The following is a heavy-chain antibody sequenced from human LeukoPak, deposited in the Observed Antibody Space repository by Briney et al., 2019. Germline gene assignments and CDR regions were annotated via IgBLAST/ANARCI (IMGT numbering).Heavy chain of an antibody. D-gene: IGHD2-21*01. V-gene: IGHV3-23*01. CDR1: GFSFSTYA. J-gene: IGHJ4*02. CDR2: IRGGGET. CDR3: AKSGGGHCRGDFCSNFDF. Sequence: AGGSLRLSCAASGFSFSTYAMSWVLQAPARGQEWGSSIRGGGETCYSVYAKGRFTISRDNSKMTLYLQMNSLRGAATAPYYCAKSGGGHCRGDFCSNFDFWGQGALVTVSA.